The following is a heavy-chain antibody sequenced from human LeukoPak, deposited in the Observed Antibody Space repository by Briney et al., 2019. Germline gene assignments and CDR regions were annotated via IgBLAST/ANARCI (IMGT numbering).Heavy chain of an antibody. CDR3: ARDGKGRNRIGYYFDY. D-gene: IGHD3-10*01. J-gene: IGHJ4*02. CDR2: ISSSGSTI. V-gene: IGHV3-48*03. CDR1: GFTFSSYE. Sequence: PVGSLRLSCAASGFTFSSYEMNWVRQAPGKGLEWVSYISSSGSTIYYAASVKGRFTISRDNAKNSLYLQMNSLRAEDTAVYYCARDGKGRNRIGYYFDYWGQGTLVTVSS.